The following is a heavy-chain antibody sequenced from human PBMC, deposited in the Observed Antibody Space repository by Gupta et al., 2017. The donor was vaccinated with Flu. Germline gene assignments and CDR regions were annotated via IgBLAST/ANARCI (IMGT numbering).Heavy chain of an antibody. CDR1: GFTFSSYG. CDR2: IWYDGSNK. J-gene: IGHJ6*02. CDR3: ARDLGRWFGELSYGMDV. V-gene: IGHV3-33*01. Sequence: QVQLVESGGGVVQPGRSLRLSCAASGFTFSSYGMHWVRQAPGKGLEWVAVIWYDGSNKYYADSVKGRFTISRDNSKNTLYLQMNSLRAEDTAVYYCARDLGRWFGELSYGMDVWGQGTTVTVSS. D-gene: IGHD3-10*01.